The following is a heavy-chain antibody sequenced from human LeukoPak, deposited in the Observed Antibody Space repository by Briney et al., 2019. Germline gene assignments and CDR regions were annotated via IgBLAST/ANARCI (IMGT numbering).Heavy chain of an antibody. CDR2: IYYSGST. CDR3: ARLPLGGIAAAGNYY. CDR1: GGSISSSSYY. Sequence: SETLSLTCTVSGGSISSSSYYWGWIRQPPGMGLEWIGSIYYSGSTYYNPSLKSRVTISVDTSKNQFSLKLSSVTAADTAVYYCARLPLGGIAAAGNYYWGQGTLVTVSS. J-gene: IGHJ4*02. V-gene: IGHV4-39*01. D-gene: IGHD6-13*01.